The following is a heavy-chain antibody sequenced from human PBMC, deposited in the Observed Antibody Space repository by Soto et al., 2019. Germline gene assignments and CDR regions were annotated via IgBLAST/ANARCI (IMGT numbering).Heavy chain of an antibody. CDR2: INAGNGNT. Sequence: AAVKVSCKASGYTFTRYAMQWVRQARGQRLEWMGWINAGNGNTKYSQKFQGRVTITRDTSASTAYMELSRLRSEATAVYYCARDINTVTRLQQFDPWGRGILVTVSS. D-gene: IGHD4-17*01. J-gene: IGHJ5*02. CDR1: GYTFTRYA. CDR3: ARDINTVTRLQQFDP. V-gene: IGHV1-3*01.